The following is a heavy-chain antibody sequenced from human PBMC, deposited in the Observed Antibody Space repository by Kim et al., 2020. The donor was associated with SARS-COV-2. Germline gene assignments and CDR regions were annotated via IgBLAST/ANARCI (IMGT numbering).Heavy chain of an antibody. CDR2: ITQGSQTI. CDR1: GFTFSNYA. V-gene: IGHV3-23*01. D-gene: IGHD1-20*01. Sequence: GGSLRLSCVASGFTFSNYAMNWVRQAPGKGLEWVSTITQGSQTIHYAVSVKGKLTISRDDSKNTLYLRMTGLRVEDTAVYYCAKPLYNEWPHGAFDIWGRGTMVIVSS. J-gene: IGHJ3*02. CDR3: AKPLYNEWPHGAFDI.